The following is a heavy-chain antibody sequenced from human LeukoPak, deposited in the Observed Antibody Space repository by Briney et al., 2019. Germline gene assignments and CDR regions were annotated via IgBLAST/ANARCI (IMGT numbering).Heavy chain of an antibody. CDR1: GFAFNTYA. Sequence: PGGSLRLSCITSGFAFNTYAMHWVRQAPGKGLEWVSAISGSGGSTYYADSVKGRFTISRDNSKNTLYLQMNSLRVEDTAVYYCARDPQLLWFGEYFGHFDYWGQGTLVTVSS. V-gene: IGHV3-23*01. J-gene: IGHJ4*02. CDR3: ARDPQLLWFGEYFGHFDY. CDR2: ISGSGGST. D-gene: IGHD3-10*01.